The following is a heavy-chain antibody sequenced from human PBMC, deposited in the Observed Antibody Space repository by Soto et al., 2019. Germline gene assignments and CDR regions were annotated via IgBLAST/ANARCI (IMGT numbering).Heavy chain of an antibody. D-gene: IGHD3-22*01. J-gene: IGHJ6*02. Sequence: GASVKVSCKASGGTFSSNASSWVRQAPGQGLEWMGGIIPIFGTANYAQKFQGRVTITADESTSTAYMELSSLRSEDTAVYYCASSYDSSGYYPFGMDVWGQGTTVTVSS. CDR2: IIPIFGTA. CDR1: GGTFSSNA. CDR3: ASSYDSSGYYPFGMDV. V-gene: IGHV1-69*13.